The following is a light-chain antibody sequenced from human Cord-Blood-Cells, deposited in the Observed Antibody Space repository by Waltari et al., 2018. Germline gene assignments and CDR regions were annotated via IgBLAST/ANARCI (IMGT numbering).Light chain of an antibody. V-gene: IGKV1-33*01. Sequence: DIQMNQSPSSLSASVGDRVTITCQASQDISNYLNWYQQKPGKAPKLLIYDASNMETGVPSRFSGSGTWTDFTFTISSLQPEDIATYYCQQYDNLPITFGQGTRLEIK. CDR3: QQYDNLPIT. CDR2: DAS. J-gene: IGKJ5*01. CDR1: QDISNY.